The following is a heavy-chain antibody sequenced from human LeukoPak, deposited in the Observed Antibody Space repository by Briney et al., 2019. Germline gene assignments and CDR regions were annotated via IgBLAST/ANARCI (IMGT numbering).Heavy chain of an antibody. CDR3: ARVYASGTYPIDY. CDR2: IYFSGST. Sequence: PSETLSLTCTVSGGSVSTGSYYWSWIRLPPGKGLEWIGYIYFSGSTNYNPSLKSRVTISVDTSKNQFPLKLYSVTAADTAVYFCARVYASGTYPIDYWGQGTRVTVSS. J-gene: IGHJ4*02. D-gene: IGHD3-10*01. V-gene: IGHV4-61*01. CDR1: GGSVSTGSYY.